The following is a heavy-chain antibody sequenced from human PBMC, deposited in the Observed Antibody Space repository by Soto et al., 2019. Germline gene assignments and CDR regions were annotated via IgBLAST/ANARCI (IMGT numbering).Heavy chain of an antibody. CDR2: ISWNSGNI. V-gene: IGHV3-9*01. D-gene: IGHD3-22*01. J-gene: IGHJ4*02. CDR3: AKDTNPHYYDNRGHFDS. CDR1: GFSFEDHA. Sequence: EVQLVESGGGLIQPGRSLRLSCAASGFSFEDHAMHWVRQGPGKGLEWVSGISWNSGNIGYADSVKGRFTISRDNAKKSSNLQLNSLRAEDTALYYCAKDTNPHYYDNRGHFDSWGQGTLVTVSS.